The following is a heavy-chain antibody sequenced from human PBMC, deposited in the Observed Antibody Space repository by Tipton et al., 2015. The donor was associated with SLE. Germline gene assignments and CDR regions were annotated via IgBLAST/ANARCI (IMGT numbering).Heavy chain of an antibody. J-gene: IGHJ4*02. D-gene: IGHD6-19*01. CDR2: ISSNGGST. CDR1: GFTFSSYA. V-gene: IGHV3-64*04. CDR3: ARDPTNLAVAGIDY. Sequence: SLRLSCSASGFTFSSYAMHWVRQAPGKGLEYVSAISSNGGSTYYADSVKGRFTISRDNSKNTLYLQMNSLRAEDTAVYYCARDPTNLAVAGIDYWGQGTLVTVSS.